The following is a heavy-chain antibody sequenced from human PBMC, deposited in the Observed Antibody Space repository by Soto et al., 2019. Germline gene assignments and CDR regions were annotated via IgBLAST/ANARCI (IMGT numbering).Heavy chain of an antibody. Sequence: QVQLVQSGAGVKKPGASVTVSCKASGDTFTTYYLHWVRQAPGQGLEWLGMINPSGGGATYAQKFLGRRTMTRDTSTNTVDMELSSLISEDTAVDYCVRGGSVVVVTAPVDYWGQGTLVTVSS. D-gene: IGHD2-21*02. CDR3: VRGGSVVVVTAPVDY. V-gene: IGHV1-46*03. CDR1: GDTFTTYY. CDR2: INPSGGGA. J-gene: IGHJ4*02.